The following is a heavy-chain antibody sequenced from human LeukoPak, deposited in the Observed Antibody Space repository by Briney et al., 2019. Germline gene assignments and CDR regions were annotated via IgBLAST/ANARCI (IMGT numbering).Heavy chain of an antibody. D-gene: IGHD1-1*01. V-gene: IGHV3-53*01. CDR2: IYSGGST. CDR1: GFTVSSNY. Sequence: GGSLRLSCAASGFTVSSNYMSWVRQAPGKGLEWVSVIYSGGSTHHADSVKGRFTISRDNSKNTLFLQMNSLRAEDTAVYYCARDPQTTAFDIWGQGTMVTVSS. CDR3: ARDPQTTAFDI. J-gene: IGHJ3*02.